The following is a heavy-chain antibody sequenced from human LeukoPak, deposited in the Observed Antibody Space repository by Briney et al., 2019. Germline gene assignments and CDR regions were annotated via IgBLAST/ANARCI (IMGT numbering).Heavy chain of an antibody. CDR1: GFTFSSYE. J-gene: IGHJ3*02. CDR3: ASQFDAFDI. Sequence: GGSLRLSCAASGFTFSSYEMNWVRQPPGKGLEWVSYISSSSSYIYYADSVKGRFTISRDNAKNSLYLQMNSLRAEDTAVYYCASQFDAFDIWGQGTMVTVSS. V-gene: IGHV3-21*05. CDR2: ISSSSSYI.